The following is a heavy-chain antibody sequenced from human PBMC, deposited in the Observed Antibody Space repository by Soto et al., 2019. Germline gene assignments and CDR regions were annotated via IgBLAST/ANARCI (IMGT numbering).Heavy chain of an antibody. CDR1: GFTFSSYS. D-gene: IGHD6-6*01. Sequence: EVQLVESGGGLVKPGGSLRLSCAASGFTFSSYSMNWVRQAPGKGLEWVSSISSSSSYIYYADSVKGRFTISRDNAKNSLYLQMNILRAEETAVYYCARDLYSSSASYFDYWGQGTLVTVSS. CDR2: ISSSSSYI. V-gene: IGHV3-21*01. J-gene: IGHJ4*02. CDR3: ARDLYSSSASYFDY.